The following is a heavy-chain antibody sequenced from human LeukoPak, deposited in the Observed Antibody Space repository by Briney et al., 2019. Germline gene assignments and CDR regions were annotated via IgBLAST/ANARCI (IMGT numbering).Heavy chain of an antibody. Sequence: GGSLRLSCAASGLIFSGSAMQWDRQAPGKGREWVGRMRSKANNYATGYATSVIGRFTISRDDSKNTRYLEMNSLKIEDTAVYFCASQAGYSSSWETWGQGTLVTVSS. CDR2: MRSKANNYAT. CDR1: GLIFSGSA. J-gene: IGHJ5*02. D-gene: IGHD6-13*01. CDR3: ASQAGYSSSWET. V-gene: IGHV3-73*01.